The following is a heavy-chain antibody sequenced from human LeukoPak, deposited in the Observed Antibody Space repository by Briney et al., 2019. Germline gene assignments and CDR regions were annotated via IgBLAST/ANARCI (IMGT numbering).Heavy chain of an antibody. CDR1: GFTFSSYA. J-gene: IGHJ6*02. CDR2: ISGSGSTI. D-gene: IGHD2-15*01. V-gene: IGHV3-23*01. CDR3: ARDCSGGSCFPYYYYYGMDV. Sequence: GGSLRLSCAASGFTFSSYAMSWVRQAPGKGLEWVSAISGSGSTIYYADSVKGRFTISRDNAKNSLYLQMNSLRAEDTAVYYCARDCSGGSCFPYYYYYGMDVWGQGTTVTVSS.